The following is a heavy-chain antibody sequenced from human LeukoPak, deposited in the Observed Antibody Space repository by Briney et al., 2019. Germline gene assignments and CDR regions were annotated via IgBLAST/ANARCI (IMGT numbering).Heavy chain of an antibody. CDR3: ARNMVRGVIIDY. CDR2: ISGSGGST. V-gene: IGHV3-23*01. CDR1: GFTFSSYA. J-gene: IGHJ4*02. Sequence: GGSLRLSCAASGFTFSSYAMSWVRQAPGKGLEWVSAISGSGGSTYYADSVKGRFTISRDNSKNTLYLQMNSLRAEDTAVYYCARNMVRGVIIDYWGQGTLVTVSS. D-gene: IGHD3-10*01.